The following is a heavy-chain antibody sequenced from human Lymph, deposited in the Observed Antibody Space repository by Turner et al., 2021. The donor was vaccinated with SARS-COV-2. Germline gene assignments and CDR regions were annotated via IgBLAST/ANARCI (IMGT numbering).Heavy chain of an antibody. Sequence: EVQLVESGGGLVKPGGSLRLSCAASGFTFSSYSMNWVRQAPGKGLEWVSSITFTISYIYYADSVKGRFTISRDNAKNSLYLKMNSLRAEDTAVYYGARGQPDFPYYFDYGGQGTLVTVSS. D-gene: IGHD2-21*02. CDR1: GFTFSSYS. CDR3: ARGQPDFPYYFDY. V-gene: IGHV3-21*01. J-gene: IGHJ4*02. CDR2: ITFTISYI.